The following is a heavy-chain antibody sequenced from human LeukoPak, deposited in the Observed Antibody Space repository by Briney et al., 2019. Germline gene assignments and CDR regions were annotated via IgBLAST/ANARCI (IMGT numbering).Heavy chain of an antibody. V-gene: IGHV4-59*01. D-gene: IGHD6-19*01. J-gene: IGHJ4*02. CDR3: ARGQYSSGWYYFDY. CDR1: GGSFSGYF. Sequence: SETLSLTCAVYGGSFSGYFWSWIRQPPGKGLEWIGYIFDSGNTNYKPSLNSRVTMSLDTSKNQFSLKLSSVTAADSAIYYCARGQYSSGWYYFDYWGQGTLVTVSS. CDR2: IFDSGNT.